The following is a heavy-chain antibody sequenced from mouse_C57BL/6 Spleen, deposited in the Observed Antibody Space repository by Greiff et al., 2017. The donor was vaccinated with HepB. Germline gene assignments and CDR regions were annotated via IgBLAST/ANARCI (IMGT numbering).Heavy chain of an antibody. CDR2: ISGGGGNT. CDR3: ARRGIYYYGSSPSYFDV. V-gene: IGHV5-9*01. J-gene: IGHJ1*03. CDR1: GFTFSSYT. Sequence: EVHLVESGGGLVKPGGSLKLSCAASGFTFSSYTMSWVRQTPEKRLEWVATISGGGGNTYYPDSVKGRFTISRDNAKNTLYLQMSSLSSEDTALYYCARRGIYYYGSSPSYFDVWGTGTTVTVSS. D-gene: IGHD1-1*01.